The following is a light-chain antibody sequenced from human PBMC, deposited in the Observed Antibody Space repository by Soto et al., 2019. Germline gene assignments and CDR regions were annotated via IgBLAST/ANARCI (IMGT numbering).Light chain of an antibody. CDR3: LHLDSYPRT. J-gene: IGKJ1*01. CDR2: GAS. CDR1: QGIGND. V-gene: IGKV1-17*01. Sequence: DIQMTQSPSSLSASVGDRVTITCLASQGIGNDLGWFQQKPGKAPKRLIYGASILQSGVPSRFSGSGSGTAFTLTISSLQPEDFATYYCLHLDSYPRTFGQGTKVDI.